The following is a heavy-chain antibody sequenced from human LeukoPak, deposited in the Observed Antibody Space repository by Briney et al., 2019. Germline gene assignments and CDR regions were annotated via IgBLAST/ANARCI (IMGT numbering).Heavy chain of an antibody. J-gene: IGHJ5*02. CDR3: AREAVAAQQWFDP. D-gene: IGHD6-19*01. CDR1: GGSISSGSYH. CDR2: IYTSGST. Sequence: SQTLSLTCTVSGGSISSGSYHWSWIRQPAGKVLEWIGRIYTSGSTNYNPSLKSRVTISIDTSKKQFSLKLSSVDAADTAVFSCAREAVAAQQWFDPWGQGTLVTVSS. V-gene: IGHV4-61*02.